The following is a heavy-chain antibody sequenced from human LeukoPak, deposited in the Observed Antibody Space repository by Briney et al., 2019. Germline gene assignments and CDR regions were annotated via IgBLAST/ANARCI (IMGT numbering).Heavy chain of an antibody. CDR1: GGSFSDYY. J-gene: IGHJ5*02. D-gene: IGHD3-3*01. CDR3: ARQGSLYTIFGVVVEEFDP. CDR2: INHSGTS. V-gene: IGHV4-34*01. Sequence: SETLSLTCAVYGGSFSDYYWSWIRQPPGKGLEWIAEINHSGTSNYSPSLKSRVTISVDTSKNQLSLKLNSVTAADTAVYYCARQGSLYTIFGVVVEEFDPWGQGTLVTVSS.